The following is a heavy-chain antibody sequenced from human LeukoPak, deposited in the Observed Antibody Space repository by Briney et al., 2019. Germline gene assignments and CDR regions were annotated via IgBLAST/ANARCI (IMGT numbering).Heavy chain of an antibody. CDR2: IYYKGNT. V-gene: IGHV4-39*07. CDR3: ARGRMTTVVTRYWYYMDV. D-gene: IGHD4-23*01. CDR1: GGSISSRSYY. J-gene: IGHJ6*03. Sequence: PSETLSLTCTVSGGSISSRSYYWGWIRQPPGKGLEWIGSIYYKGNTYLNPSLKSRVTISADTSKNQFSLKLSSVTAADTAVYYCARGRMTTVVTRYWYYMDVWGKGTTVTVSS.